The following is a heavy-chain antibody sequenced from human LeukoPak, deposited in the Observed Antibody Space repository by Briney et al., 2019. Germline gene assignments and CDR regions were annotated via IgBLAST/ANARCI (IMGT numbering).Heavy chain of an antibody. Sequence: PSETLSLTCAVYGGSFSGYYWSWIRQPPGKGLEWIREINHSGSTNYNPSLKSRVTISLDTSKNQFSLKLSSVTAADTAVYYCASNDPITMVRGVVALDYWGQGTLVTVSS. J-gene: IGHJ4*02. V-gene: IGHV4-34*01. CDR3: ASNDPITMVRGVVALDY. D-gene: IGHD3-10*01. CDR1: GGSFSGYY. CDR2: INHSGST.